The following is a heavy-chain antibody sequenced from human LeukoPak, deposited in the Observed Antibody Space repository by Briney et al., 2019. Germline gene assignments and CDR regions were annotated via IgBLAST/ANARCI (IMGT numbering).Heavy chain of an antibody. D-gene: IGHD3-10*01. Sequence: PGGSLRLSCAASGFTFSNSAMTWVRQAPGKGLDWVSAINGDGGRTYHADSVKGRFTISRDNSKNTLYLQMNSLRVEDTAVYYCAKDIKGTNYHYYGMVAWGQGATVTVSS. CDR1: GFTFSNSA. J-gene: IGHJ6*02. V-gene: IGHV3-23*01. CDR2: INGDGGRT. CDR3: AKDIKGTNYHYYGMVA.